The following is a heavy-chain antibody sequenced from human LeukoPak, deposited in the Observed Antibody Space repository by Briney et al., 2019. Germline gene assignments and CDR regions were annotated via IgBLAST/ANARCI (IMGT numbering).Heavy chain of an antibody. CDR3: ARHGSSGWYDAFDI. CDR2: IYYSGST. Sequence: SETLSLTCTVSGGSISSSSYYWGWIRQPPGKGLEWIGSIYYSGSTYYNPSLKSRVTTSVDTSKNQLSLKLSSVTAADTAVYYCARHGSSGWYDAFDIWGQGTMVTVSS. J-gene: IGHJ3*02. V-gene: IGHV4-39*01. D-gene: IGHD6-19*01. CDR1: GGSISSSSYY.